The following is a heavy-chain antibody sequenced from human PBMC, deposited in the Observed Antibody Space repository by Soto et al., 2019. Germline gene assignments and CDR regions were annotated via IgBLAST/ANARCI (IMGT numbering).Heavy chain of an antibody. CDR1: GASISVYS. D-gene: IGHD6-19*01. CDR2: IYYSGST. V-gene: IGHV4-59*01. J-gene: IGHJ4*02. CDR3: ARSTDSSGWRFDY. Sequence: SETLSLTCTVSGASISVYSWSWIRQPPGKGLEWIGYIYYSGSTNYNPSLKSRVAISVDTSKNQFSLKLSSVTAADTAVYYCARSTDSSGWRFDYWGQGTQVTVS.